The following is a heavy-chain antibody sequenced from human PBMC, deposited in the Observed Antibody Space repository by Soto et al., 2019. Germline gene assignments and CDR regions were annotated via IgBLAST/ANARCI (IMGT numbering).Heavy chain of an antibody. V-gene: IGHV3-74*01. CDR1: GFTFSSYW. J-gene: IGHJ5*02. Sequence: EVQLVESGGGLVQPGGSLRLSCAASGFTFSSYWMHWVRQAPGKGLVWVSRINSDGSSTSYADSVKGRFTISRDNAKNTLYLKMNSLRAEDTAVYYCARDVDTAMVTWEGGFDPWGQGTLVTVSS. D-gene: IGHD5-18*01. CDR3: ARDVDTAMVTWEGGFDP. CDR2: INSDGSST.